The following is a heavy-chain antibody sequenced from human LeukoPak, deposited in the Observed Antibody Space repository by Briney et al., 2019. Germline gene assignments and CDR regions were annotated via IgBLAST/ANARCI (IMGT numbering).Heavy chain of an antibody. CDR2: IIHSGST. Sequence: SETLSLTCAVYGGSFRGYYWIWIRQPPGKGLEWIGEIIHSGSTNYNPSLKSRVTISVDTSKNQFSLKLSSVTAADTAVYYCARVRRPSITMVRGVIDYWGQGTLVTVSS. CDR1: GGSFRGYY. J-gene: IGHJ4*02. D-gene: IGHD3-10*01. CDR3: ARVRRPSITMVRGVIDY. V-gene: IGHV4-34*12.